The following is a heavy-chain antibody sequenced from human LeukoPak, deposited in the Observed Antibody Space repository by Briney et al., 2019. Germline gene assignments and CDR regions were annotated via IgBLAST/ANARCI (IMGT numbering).Heavy chain of an antibody. CDR3: ARGCSSTSCSGGGY. D-gene: IGHD2-2*01. CDR2: TRNKANSYTT. V-gene: IGHV3-72*01. J-gene: IGHJ4*02. CDR1: GFTFSDHY. Sequence: GGSLRLSCAASGFTFSDHYMDWVRQAPGKGLEWVGRTRNKANSYTTEYAASVKGRFTISRDDSKNSLYLQMNSLKTEDTAVYYCARGCSSTSCSGGGYWGQGTLVTVSS.